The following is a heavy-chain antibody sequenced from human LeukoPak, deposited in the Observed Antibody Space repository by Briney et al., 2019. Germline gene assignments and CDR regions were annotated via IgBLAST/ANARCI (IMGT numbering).Heavy chain of an antibody. V-gene: IGHV4-4*07. Sequence: SETLSLTCTVSGGSISSYYWSWIRQPAGKGLEWIGRIYTSGSTNYNPSLKSRVTISVDTSKNQFSLKLSSVTAADTAVYYCARVPLYGDYGDWFDPWGQGTLVTVSS. CDR3: ARVPLYGDYGDWFDP. CDR2: IYTSGST. D-gene: IGHD4-17*01. CDR1: GGSISSYY. J-gene: IGHJ5*02.